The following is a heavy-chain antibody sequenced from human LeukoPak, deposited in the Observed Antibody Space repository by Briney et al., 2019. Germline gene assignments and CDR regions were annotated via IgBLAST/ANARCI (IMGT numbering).Heavy chain of an antibody. Sequence: SETLPLTCTVSGGSISSSSYYWGWIRQPPGKGLEWIGSIYYSGSTYYNPSLKSRVTISVDTSKNQFSLKLSSVTAADTAVYYCARDLGPDAFDIWGQGTMVTVSS. J-gene: IGHJ3*02. CDR2: IYYSGST. CDR3: ARDLGPDAFDI. CDR1: GGSISSSSYY. V-gene: IGHV4-39*07.